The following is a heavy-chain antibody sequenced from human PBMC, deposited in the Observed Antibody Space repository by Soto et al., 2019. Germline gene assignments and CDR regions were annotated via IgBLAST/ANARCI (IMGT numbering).Heavy chain of an antibody. CDR1: GGSISSYY. CDR3: ARAPTCSGGSCYSENWFDP. V-gene: IGHV4-59*01. Sequence: PSETLSLTCTVSGGSISSYYWSWIRQPPGKGLEWIGYIYYSGSTNYNPSLKSRVAISVDTSKNQFSLKLSSVTAADTAVYYCARAPTCSGGSCYSENWFDPWGQGTLVTVSS. J-gene: IGHJ5*02. CDR2: IYYSGST. D-gene: IGHD2-15*01.